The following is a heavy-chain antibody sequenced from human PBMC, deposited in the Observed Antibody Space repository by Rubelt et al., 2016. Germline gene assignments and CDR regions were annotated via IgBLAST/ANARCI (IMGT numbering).Heavy chain of an antibody. D-gene: IGHD1-26*01. J-gene: IGHJ4*02. V-gene: IGHV3-7*02. Sequence: SGGGLVQPGGSLRLSCAASGFTFSSYWMSWVRQAPGKGLEWVANIKQDGSEKYYVDSVKGRFTISRDNAKNSLYLQMYSLRVEDTAVYYCARVVSGSYHGAFDYWGQGTLVTVSS. CDR2: IKQDGSEK. CDR1: GFTFSSYW. CDR3: ARVVSGSYHGAFDY.